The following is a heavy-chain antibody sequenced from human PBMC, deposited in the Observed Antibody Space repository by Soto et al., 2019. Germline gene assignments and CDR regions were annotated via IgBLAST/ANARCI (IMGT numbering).Heavy chain of an antibody. CDR1: SGPDRSHN. D-gene: IGHD4-17*01. CDR2: VYYTGDT. CDR3: VRQGIDYLHGLVDV. Sequence: QVQLQQSGPRLVKPSETLSLTCTVSSGPDRSHNWGWIRQPPGRGLEWIGYVYYTGDTAYNPSLRSRVSISAATSTNYISLTLSSVTAADTAVYYCVRQGIDYLHGLVDVWGQGTTVSVSS. V-gene: IGHV4-59*08. J-gene: IGHJ6*02.